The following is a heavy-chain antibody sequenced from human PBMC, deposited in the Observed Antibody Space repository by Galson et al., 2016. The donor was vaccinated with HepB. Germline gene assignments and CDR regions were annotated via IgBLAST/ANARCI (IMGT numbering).Heavy chain of an antibody. V-gene: IGHV3-7*01. CDR3: ARGSGTYYAGWFDP. CDR2: IKQDGSEK. CDR1: GFTFSSYW. D-gene: IGHD1-26*01. Sequence: SLRLSCAASGFTFSSYWMHWVRQAPGKGLEWVASIKQDGSEKHYVDSVKGRFTISRDDAKNSLYVQMNSLRAEDTAVYYCARGSGTYYAGWFDPWGRGTLVTVSS. J-gene: IGHJ5*02.